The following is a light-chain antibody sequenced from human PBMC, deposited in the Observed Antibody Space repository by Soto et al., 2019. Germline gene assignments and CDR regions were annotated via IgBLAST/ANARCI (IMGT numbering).Light chain of an antibody. Sequence: DIQMTQSPSSVSASVGDRVTITCRASQDISDWLAWYQQKPGKAPKLLIYTASSLQSGVPSRFSGSGSGTVFTLTISRLQPEYFATYYCQQANSVPYTFGQGTKVDIK. CDR1: QDISDW. J-gene: IGKJ2*01. V-gene: IGKV1-12*01. CDR2: TAS. CDR3: QQANSVPYT.